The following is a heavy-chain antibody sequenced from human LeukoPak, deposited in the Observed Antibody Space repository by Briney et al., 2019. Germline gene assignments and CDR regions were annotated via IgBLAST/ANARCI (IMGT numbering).Heavy chain of an antibody. J-gene: IGHJ4*02. CDR2: INTDGSST. CDR3: ARVLGSYYDFWSGYHTPAY. CDR1: GFTFSSYW. Sequence: GGSLRLSCAASGFTFSSYWMHWVRQAPGKGLVWVSRINTDGSSTSYADSVKGRFTISRDNAKNTLYLQMNSLRAEDTAVYYCARVLGSYYDFWSGYHTPAYWGQGTLVTVSS. D-gene: IGHD3-3*01. V-gene: IGHV3-74*01.